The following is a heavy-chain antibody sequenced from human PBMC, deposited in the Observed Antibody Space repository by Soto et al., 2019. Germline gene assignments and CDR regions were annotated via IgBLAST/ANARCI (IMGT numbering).Heavy chain of an antibody. CDR1: GFTFSSYA. Sequence: PGGSLRLSCAASGFTFSSYAMSWVRQAPGKGLEWVSAISGSGGSTYYADSVKGRFTISRDNSKNTLYLQMNSLRAEDTAVYYCAKAQGAVAGTRHKYYYYYYGMDVWGQGTTVTVSS. CDR2: ISGSGGST. D-gene: IGHD6-19*01. V-gene: IGHV3-23*01. J-gene: IGHJ6*02. CDR3: AKAQGAVAGTRHKYYYYYYGMDV.